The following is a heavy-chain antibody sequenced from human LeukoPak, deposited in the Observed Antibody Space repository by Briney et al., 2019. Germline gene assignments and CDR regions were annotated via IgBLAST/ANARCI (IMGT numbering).Heavy chain of an antibody. CDR2: ISSSGSTI. CDR1: GFTFSSYE. V-gene: IGHV3-48*03. J-gene: IGHJ4*02. CDR3: AREPIAVAGTVDY. Sequence: GGSLRLSCAASGFTFSSYEMNWVRQAPGKGLEWVSYISSSGSTIYYADSVKGRFTISRDNAKNSLYLQMNSLRAEDTAVYYCAREPIAVAGTVDYWGQGTLVTVSS. D-gene: IGHD6-19*01.